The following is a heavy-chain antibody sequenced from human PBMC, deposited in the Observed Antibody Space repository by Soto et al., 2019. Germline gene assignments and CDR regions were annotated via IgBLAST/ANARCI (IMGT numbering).Heavy chain of an antibody. CDR1: GYTFTSYG. J-gene: IGHJ6*02. CDR3: ARDGKRISVTAIPSDYYYYGMDV. V-gene: IGHV1-18*04. Sequence: GASVKVSCKASGYTFTSYGISWVRQAPGQGLEWMGWISAYNGNTNYAQKLQGRVTMTTDTSTSTAYMELRSLRSDDTAVYYCARDGKRISVTAIPSDYYYYGMDVWGQGTTATVSS. D-gene: IGHD2-21*02. CDR2: ISAYNGNT.